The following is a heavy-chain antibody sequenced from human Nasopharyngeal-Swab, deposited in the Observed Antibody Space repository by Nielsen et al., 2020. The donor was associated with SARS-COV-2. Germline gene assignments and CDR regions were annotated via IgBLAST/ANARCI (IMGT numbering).Heavy chain of an antibody. Sequence: GESLKISCAASGFTFSDYYMSWIRQAPGKGLEWVSYISSSGSTIYYADSVKGRFTISRDNAKNSLYLQMNSLRAEDTAVYYCAREGRYYDYVWGSYHPGGFDYWGQGTLGTVSS. J-gene: IGHJ4*02. CDR1: GFTFSDYY. V-gene: IGHV3-11*01. D-gene: IGHD3-16*02. CDR3: AREGRYYDYVWGSYHPGGFDY. CDR2: ISSSGSTI.